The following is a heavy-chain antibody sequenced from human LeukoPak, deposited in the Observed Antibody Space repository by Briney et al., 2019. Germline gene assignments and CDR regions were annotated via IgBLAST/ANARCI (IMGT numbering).Heavy chain of an antibody. D-gene: IGHD6-13*01. V-gene: IGHV4-59*01. Sequence: SETLSLTCSVSGGSISSYYWSGIRQPPGKGLEWIGYIYYSGSTNYNPSLKSRVTISVDTSENQLSLKLSSVTAADTALYYCARAHTSSWYMDYWGQGTLVTVSS. CDR1: GGSISSYY. CDR3: ARAHTSSWYMDY. CDR2: IYYSGST. J-gene: IGHJ4*02.